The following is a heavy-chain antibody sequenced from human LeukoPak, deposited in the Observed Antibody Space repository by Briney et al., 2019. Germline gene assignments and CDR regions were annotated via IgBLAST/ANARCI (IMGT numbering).Heavy chain of an antibody. D-gene: IGHD6-19*01. J-gene: IGHJ4*02. CDR1: GGSISSSSYY. CDR2: IYYSGST. Sequence: PSETLSLTCTVSGGSISSSSYYWGWIRQPPGKGLEWIGSIYYSGSTYYNPSLKSRVTISVDTSKNQFSLKLSSVTAADTAVYYCARAGTGSGWSLRRYYFDYWGQGTLVTVSS. V-gene: IGHV4-39*07. CDR3: ARAGTGSGWSLRRYYFDY.